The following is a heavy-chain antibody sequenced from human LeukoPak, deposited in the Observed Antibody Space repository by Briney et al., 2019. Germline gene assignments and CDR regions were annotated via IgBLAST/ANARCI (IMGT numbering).Heavy chain of an antibody. Sequence: PSETLSLTCAVYGGSFSGYYWSWIRQPPGKGLEWIGEINHSGSTNYNPSLKSRVTISVDTSKNQFSLKLSSVTAADTAVYYCXXXXXXXXYVWGSYRFESGPSAPEIWGQGTMVTVSS. CDR3: XXXXXXXXYVWGSYRFESGPSAPEI. CDR1: GGSFSGYY. CDR2: INHSGST. D-gene: IGHD3-16*02. V-gene: IGHV4-34*01. J-gene: IGHJ3*02.